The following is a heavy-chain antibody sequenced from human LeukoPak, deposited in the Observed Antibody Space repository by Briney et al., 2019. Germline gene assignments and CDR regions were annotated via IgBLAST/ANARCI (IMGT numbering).Heavy chain of an antibody. D-gene: IGHD2-2*01. CDR2: ISYDGSNK. CDR1: GFTFSSYG. CDR3: AKDGCSSTSCYWLWFDP. Sequence: GGSLRLSCAASGFTFSSYGMHWVRQAPGKGLEWVAVISYDGSNKYYADSVKGRFTISRDNSKNTLYLQMNSLRAEDTAVYYCAKDGCSSTSCYWLWFDPWGQGTLVTVSS. J-gene: IGHJ5*02. V-gene: IGHV3-30*18.